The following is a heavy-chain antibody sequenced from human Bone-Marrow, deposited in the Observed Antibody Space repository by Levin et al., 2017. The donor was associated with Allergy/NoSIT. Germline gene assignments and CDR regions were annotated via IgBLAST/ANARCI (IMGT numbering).Heavy chain of an antibody. CDR2: FDPKEGET. CDR1: GHTLTESS. J-gene: IGHJ2*01. D-gene: IGHD1-26*01. V-gene: IGHV1-24*01. Sequence: ASVKVSCKVSGHTLTESSIHWVRQAPGKGLEWMGGFDPKEGETIYAQKFQGRVTMTADTSTDTAYMELSGLTSEDTAVFHCAIRPREWGLDLYFDLWGRGTLVTVSS. CDR3: AIRPREWGLDLYFDL.